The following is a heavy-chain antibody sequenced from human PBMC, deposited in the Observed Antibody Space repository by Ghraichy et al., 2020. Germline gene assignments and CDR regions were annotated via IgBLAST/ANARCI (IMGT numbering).Heavy chain of an antibody. CDR1: GGSISSYY. Sequence: SETLSLTCTVSGGSISSYYWSWIRQPPGKGLEWIGYIYYSGSTNYNPSLKSRVTISVDTSKNQFSLKLSSVTAADTAVYYCAREPAILTYEYHMDVWDKGTTVTVSS. CDR3: AREPAILTYEYHMDV. D-gene: IGHD3-9*01. CDR2: IYYSGST. V-gene: IGHV4-59*01. J-gene: IGHJ6*03.